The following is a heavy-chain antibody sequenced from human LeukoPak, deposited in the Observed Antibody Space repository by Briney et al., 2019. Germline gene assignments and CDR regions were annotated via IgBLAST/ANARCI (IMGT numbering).Heavy chain of an antibody. CDR2: IYHSGST. J-gene: IGHJ3*02. CDR1: GGSISSSSYY. Sequence: SETLSLTCTVSGGSISSSSYYWGWIRQPPGKGLEWIGSIYHSGSTYYNPSLKSRVTISVDTSKNQFSLKLSSVTAADTAVYYCARDPDRTDAFDIWSQGTMVTVSS. V-gene: IGHV4-39*07. CDR3: ARDPDRTDAFDI.